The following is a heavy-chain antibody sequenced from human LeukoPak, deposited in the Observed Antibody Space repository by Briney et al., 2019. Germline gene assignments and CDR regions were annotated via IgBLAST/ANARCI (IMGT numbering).Heavy chain of an antibody. CDR1: GFRFSDYA. J-gene: IGHJ5*02. Sequence: GGSLRLSCAASGFRFSDYAMNWVRQAPGKGLEWVSLIIGSSGDTFYADSVKGRFTISRDNSKNTLYLQINSLRAEDTAVYYCARDRAAATPNWFDPWGQGTLVTVSS. CDR3: ARDRAAATPNWFDP. CDR2: IIGSSGDT. V-gene: IGHV3-23*01. D-gene: IGHD6-13*01.